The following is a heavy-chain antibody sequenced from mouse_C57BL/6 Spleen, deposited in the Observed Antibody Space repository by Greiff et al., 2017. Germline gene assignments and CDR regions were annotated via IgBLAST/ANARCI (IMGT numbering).Heavy chain of an antibody. CDR1: GYAFSSYW. J-gene: IGHJ2*01. D-gene: IGHD1-1*01. V-gene: IGHV1-80*01. Sequence: QVQLQQSGAELVKPGASVKISCKASGYAFSSYWMNWVKQRPGKGLEWIGQIYPGDGDTNYNGKFKGKATLTADKSSSTAYMQLSSLTSEDSAVYFCAREDYGRSYYFDYWGQGTTLTVSS. CDR3: AREDYGRSYYFDY. CDR2: IYPGDGDT.